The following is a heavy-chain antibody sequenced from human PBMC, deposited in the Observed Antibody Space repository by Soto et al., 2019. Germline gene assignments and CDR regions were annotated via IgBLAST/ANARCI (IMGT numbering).Heavy chain of an antibody. V-gene: IGHV3-15*01. CDR3: TTDVLTGYDLDY. J-gene: IGHJ4*02. Sequence: GGSLRLSCAASGFTFSNAWMSRVRQAPGKGLEWVGRIKSKTDGGTTDYAAPVKGRFTISRDDSKNTLYLQMNSLKTEDTAVYYCTTDVLTGYDLDYWGQGTLVTVSS. CDR2: IKSKTDGGTT. CDR1: GFTFSNAW. D-gene: IGHD3-9*01.